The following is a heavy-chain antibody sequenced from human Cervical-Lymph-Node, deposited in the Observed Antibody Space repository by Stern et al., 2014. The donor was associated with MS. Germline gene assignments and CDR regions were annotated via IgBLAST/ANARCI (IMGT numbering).Heavy chain of an antibody. Sequence: QVQLQESGPGLVKPSQTLSLTCTASGVSTSSGGYYWSWIRQPPGKGLEWIGTIYDCGSTYSNPSYKSGRTISVDTSKTQYSLRLNSVTAADTAVYYCARIDCSSASCYVDYWGQGTLVTVSS. D-gene: IGHD2-2*01. J-gene: IGHJ4*02. CDR2: IYDCGST. CDR3: ARIDCSSASCYVDY. CDR1: GVSTSSGGYY. V-gene: IGHV4-30-4*01.